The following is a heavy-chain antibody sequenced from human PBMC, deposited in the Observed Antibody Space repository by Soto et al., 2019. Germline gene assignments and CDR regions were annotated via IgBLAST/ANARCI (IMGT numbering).Heavy chain of an antibody. J-gene: IGHJ4*02. D-gene: IGHD6-13*01. V-gene: IGHV3-23*01. Sequence: PGGSLRLSCAASGFTFSSYGMSWVRQAPGKGLEWVSTISASGGSTYYADSVKGRFTISRDNSKNTLYLQMNSLRAEDTAVYYCAKDTKGSSWYGSDYWGQGTQVTVSS. CDR2: ISASGGST. CDR3: AKDTKGSSWYGSDY. CDR1: GFTFSSYG.